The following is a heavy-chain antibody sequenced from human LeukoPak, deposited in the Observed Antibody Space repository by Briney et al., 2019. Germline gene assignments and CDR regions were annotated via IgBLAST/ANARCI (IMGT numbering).Heavy chain of an antibody. D-gene: IGHD3-10*01. J-gene: IGHJ6*03. Sequence: ASVKVSCKASGGTFSSYAISWVRQAPGQGLEWMGGIIPIFGTANYAQKFQGRVTITADESTSTAYMELSSLRSEDTAVYYCARDRSVAVRGVYYYYMDVWGKGTTVTVSS. V-gene: IGHV1-69*13. CDR2: IIPIFGTA. CDR3: ARDRSVAVRGVYYYYMDV. CDR1: GGTFSSYA.